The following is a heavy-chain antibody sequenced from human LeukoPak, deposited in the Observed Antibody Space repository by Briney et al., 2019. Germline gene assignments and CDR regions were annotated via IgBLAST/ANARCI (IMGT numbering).Heavy chain of an antibody. V-gene: IGHV1-8*01. CDR3: ARGVHDYVLWFDP. CDR2: MNPNRGNT. CDR1: GYTFTSYD. Sequence: GASVKVSCKASGYTFTSYDINWVRQATGQGLEWMGWMNPNRGNTGYAQKFQGRVTMTRNTSISTAYMELSSLRSEDTAVYYCARGVHDYVLWFDPWGQGTLVTVSS. J-gene: IGHJ5*02. D-gene: IGHD3-16*01.